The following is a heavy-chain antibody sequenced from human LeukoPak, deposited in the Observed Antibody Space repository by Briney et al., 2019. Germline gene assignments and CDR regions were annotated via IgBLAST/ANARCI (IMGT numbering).Heavy chain of an antibody. D-gene: IGHD2-15*01. CDR2: IYPGDSDT. CDR1: GYSFSNEW. Sequence: GESLKISCKGSGYSFSNEWIGGVRQMPGKGLEWMGIIYPGDSDTRYSPSFQGQVTISADKSISTAYLQWSSLEASDTAMYYCARRGCNGGSCYGYWGQGTLVTVSS. CDR3: ARRGCNGGSCYGY. V-gene: IGHV5-51*01. J-gene: IGHJ4*02.